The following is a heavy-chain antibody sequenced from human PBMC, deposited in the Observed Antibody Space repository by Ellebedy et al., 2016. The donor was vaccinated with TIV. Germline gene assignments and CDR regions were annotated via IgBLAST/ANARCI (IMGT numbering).Heavy chain of an antibody. J-gene: IGHJ2*01. CDR2: ISGTNVTI. CDR3: ARKAVTGRNWYFDL. V-gene: IGHV3-48*01. Sequence: GESLKISXSASGFAFNSYSMTWVRQAPGKGLEWISCISGTNVTIYYADSVKGRFTISRDNARNSLYLQMNSLRAEDTAVYFCARKAVTGRNWYFDLWGRGTLVTVSS. CDR1: GFAFNSYS. D-gene: IGHD4-11*01.